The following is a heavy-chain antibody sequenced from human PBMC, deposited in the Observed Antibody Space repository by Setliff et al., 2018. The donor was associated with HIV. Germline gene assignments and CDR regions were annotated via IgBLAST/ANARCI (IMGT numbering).Heavy chain of an antibody. CDR1: GYTFTSYA. V-gene: IGHV1-3*01. Sequence: ASVKVSCKASGYTFTSYAMHWVRQAPGQRLEWMGWINAGTGNTKYSQNFQGRVTFSRDTSASTAYMELSSLRSEDTAVYYCARGDRWFGEHYFDYWGQGTVVTVSS. CDR2: INAGTGNT. CDR3: ARGDRWFGEHYFDY. J-gene: IGHJ4*02. D-gene: IGHD3-10*01.